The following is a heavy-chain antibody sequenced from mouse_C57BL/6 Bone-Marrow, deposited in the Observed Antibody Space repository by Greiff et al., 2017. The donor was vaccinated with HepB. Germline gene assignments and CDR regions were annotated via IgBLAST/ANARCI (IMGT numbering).Heavy chain of an antibody. CDR2: INPGSGGT. D-gene: IGHD2-5*01. Sequence: QVQLQQSGAELVRPGTSVKVSCKASGYAFTNYLIEWVKQRPGQGLEWIGVINPGSGGTNYNEKFKGKATLTADKSSSTAYMQLSSLTSEDSAVYFCARGHYRNYVGYAMDYWGQGTSVTVSS. V-gene: IGHV1-54*01. J-gene: IGHJ4*01. CDR3: ARGHYRNYVGYAMDY. CDR1: GYAFTNYL.